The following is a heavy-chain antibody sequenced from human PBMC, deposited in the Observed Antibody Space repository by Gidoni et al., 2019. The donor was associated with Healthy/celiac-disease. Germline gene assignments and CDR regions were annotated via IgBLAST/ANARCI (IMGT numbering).Heavy chain of an antibody. CDR3: ARDSGGLYYGMDV. CDR1: GFTFSSYG. CDR2: IWYDGSNK. Sequence: QVQLVESGGGVVQPGRSLRLSCAASGFTFSSYGMHWVRQAPGKGLGWVAVIWYDGSNKYYADSVKGRFTISRDNSKNTLYLQMNSLRAEDTAVYYCARDSGGLYYGMDVWGQGTTVTVSS. J-gene: IGHJ6*02. V-gene: IGHV3-33*01. D-gene: IGHD3-16*01.